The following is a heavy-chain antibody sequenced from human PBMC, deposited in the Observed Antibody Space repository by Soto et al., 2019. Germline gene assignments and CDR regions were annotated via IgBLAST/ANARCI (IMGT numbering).Heavy chain of an antibody. CDR3: PQYNFDWLSMDS. V-gene: IGHV4-30-4*02. CDR2: IYHSGST. J-gene: IGHJ4*02. D-gene: IGHD3-9*01. Sequence: SETLSLTCTVSGGSISSGDYYWSWIRQPPGKGLEWIGYIYHSGSTYYNPSLKSRVTISVDTSKNQFSLISEDTAVYFCAKAMAPQYNFDWLSMDSWGQGSLVTVSS. CDR1: GGSISSGDYY.